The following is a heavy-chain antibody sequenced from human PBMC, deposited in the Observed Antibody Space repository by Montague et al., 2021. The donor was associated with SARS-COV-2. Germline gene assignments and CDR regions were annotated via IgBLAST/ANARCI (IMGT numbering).Heavy chain of an antibody. CDR2: VYYTGNT. J-gene: IGHJ2*01. D-gene: IGHD4-23*01. CDR1: GGSVSTNFFS. V-gene: IGHV4-39*01. Sequence: SETLSLTCTVSGGSVSTNFFSWGWIRQPPGKGLEWIGNVYYTGNTYYNLSLQSRVTISVATSRSQFSLNLISLTAADTAIYYCARHVDPCGGNCLTWYFDLWGRGTLVTVSS. CDR3: ARHVDPCGGNCLTWYFDL.